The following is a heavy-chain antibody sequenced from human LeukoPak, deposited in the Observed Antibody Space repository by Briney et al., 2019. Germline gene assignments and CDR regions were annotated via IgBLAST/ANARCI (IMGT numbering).Heavy chain of an antibody. J-gene: IGHJ1*01. V-gene: IGHV1-18*01. CDR2: ISAYNGNT. Sequence: ASVKVSCKASGYTFTSYGICWVRQAPGQGLEWMGWISAYNGNTNYAQKLQGRVTMTTDTSTSTAYMELRSLRSDDTAVYYCARDHCGGDCAQHWGQGTLVTVSS. D-gene: IGHD2-21*01. CDR3: ARDHCGGDCAQH. CDR1: GYTFTSYG.